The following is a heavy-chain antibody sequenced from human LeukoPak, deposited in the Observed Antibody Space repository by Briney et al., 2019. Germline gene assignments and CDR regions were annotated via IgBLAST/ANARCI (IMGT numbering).Heavy chain of an antibody. V-gene: IGHV3-23*01. J-gene: IGHJ6*02. CDR1: GFTFSSYA. D-gene: IGHD2-15*01. CDR3: VKDLKNIVVVVATTSSGMDV. Sequence: GGSLRLSCAASGFTFSSYAMSWVRQAPGKGLEWVSAISGSGGSTYYADSVKGRFTISRDNSKNTLYLQMNSLRAEDTAVYYCVKDLKNIVVVVATTSSGMDVWGQGTTVTVSS. CDR2: ISGSGGST.